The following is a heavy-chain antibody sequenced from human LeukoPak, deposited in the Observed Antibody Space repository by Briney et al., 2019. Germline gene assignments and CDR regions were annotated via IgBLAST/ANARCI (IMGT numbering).Heavy chain of an antibody. Sequence: SETLSLTRTVSGASISSSGYYWGWVRQPPGRGLEWIGSMSYSGTTWYNPSLKSRVTISADTWESHLSLKLTSVTAADTAIYYCANRGIYGYFDHWGQGTLVTVSS. V-gene: IGHV4-39*02. J-gene: IGHJ4*02. CDR2: MSYSGTT. CDR3: ANRGIYGYFDH. D-gene: IGHD4-17*01. CDR1: GASISSSGYY.